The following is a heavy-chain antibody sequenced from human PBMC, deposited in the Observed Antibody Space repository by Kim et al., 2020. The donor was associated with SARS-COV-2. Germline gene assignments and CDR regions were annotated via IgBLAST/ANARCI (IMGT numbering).Heavy chain of an antibody. V-gene: IGHV4-39*07. CDR3: ARDGSLRYFDWLSGYYGMDV. J-gene: IGHJ6*02. Sequence: RVTISVDTSKNQFSLKLSSVTAADTAVYYCARDGSLRYFDWLSGYYGMDVWGQGTTVTVSS. D-gene: IGHD3-9*01.